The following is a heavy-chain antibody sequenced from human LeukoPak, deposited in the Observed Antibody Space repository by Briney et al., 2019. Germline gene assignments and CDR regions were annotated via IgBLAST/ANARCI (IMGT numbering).Heavy chain of an antibody. Sequence: SETLSLTCAVYGGSFSGYYWSWIRQPPGKGLEWIGGIYYSGSTYYNPSLKSRVTISVDTSKDQFSLKLSSVTAADTAVYYCARCSSGWTRGYNWFDPWGQGTLVTVSP. CDR2: IYYSGST. CDR3: ARCSSGWTRGYNWFDP. D-gene: IGHD6-19*01. J-gene: IGHJ5*02. V-gene: IGHV4-34*01. CDR1: GGSFSGYY.